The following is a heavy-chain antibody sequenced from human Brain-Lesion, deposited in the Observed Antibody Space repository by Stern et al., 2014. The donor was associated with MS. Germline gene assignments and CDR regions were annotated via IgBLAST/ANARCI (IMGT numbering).Heavy chain of an antibody. CDR2: IRSKVYGGAA. V-gene: IGHV3-49*03. Sequence: EVQLEESGGGLIEPGRSLRLSCTASGFSFGDYAINWIRQAPGKGLEWVGFIRSKVYGGAAEYAASAKGRFTISRDDSKSIAYLQVNGLKTEDTAVYYCTRDRLDYGYSYFDYWGQGTLVTVSS. D-gene: IGHD4-17*01. J-gene: IGHJ4*02. CDR1: GFSFGDYA. CDR3: TRDRLDYGYSYFDY.